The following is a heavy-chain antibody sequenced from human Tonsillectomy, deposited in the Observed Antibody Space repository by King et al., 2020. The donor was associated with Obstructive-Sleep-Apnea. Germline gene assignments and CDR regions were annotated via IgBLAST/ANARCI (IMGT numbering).Heavy chain of an antibody. CDR1: GFTFSSYW. V-gene: IGHV3-7*01. CDR2: IKQDGSEK. Sequence: VQLVESGGGLVQPGGSLRLSCAASGFTFSSYWMSWVRQAPGKGLEWVANIKQDGSEKYYVDSVKGRFTISRDNAKNSLYLQMNSLRAEDTAVYYCAGWNSHNSRIAVADYYYYGMDVWGQGTTVTVSS. CDR3: AGWNSHNSRIAVADYYYYGMDV. D-gene: IGHD6-19*01. J-gene: IGHJ6*02.